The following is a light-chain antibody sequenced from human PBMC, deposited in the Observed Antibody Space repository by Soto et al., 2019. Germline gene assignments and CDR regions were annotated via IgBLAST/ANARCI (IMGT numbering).Light chain of an antibody. Sequence: QSVLTQPASVSGSPGQSITISCTGTSSDVGSYNLVSWYQQHPGKAPKLMIYEGDKRPSGVSDRFSGSKSGNTASLTISGLQAEDEADYYCCTYAGGTTWVFGGGTKLTVL. CDR3: CTYAGGTTWV. V-gene: IGLV2-23*01. CDR2: EGD. CDR1: SSDVGSYNL. J-gene: IGLJ3*02.